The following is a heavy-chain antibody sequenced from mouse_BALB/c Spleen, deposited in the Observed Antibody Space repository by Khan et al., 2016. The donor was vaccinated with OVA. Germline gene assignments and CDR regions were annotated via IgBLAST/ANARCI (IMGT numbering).Heavy chain of an antibody. V-gene: IGHV1-18*01. CDR3: ARHGYGGFAY. J-gene: IGHJ3*01. CDR1: GYTFTDFI. D-gene: IGHD2-2*01. Sequence: VQLKQSGPELVKPGASVKIPCKASGYTFTDFIIDWVKQSLGETLEWIGDINPNNGDIIYNQKFKGKATLTVDKSSSTAYMELRSLTSEDTAVYYCARHGYGGFAYWGQGTLVTVSA. CDR2: INPNNGDI.